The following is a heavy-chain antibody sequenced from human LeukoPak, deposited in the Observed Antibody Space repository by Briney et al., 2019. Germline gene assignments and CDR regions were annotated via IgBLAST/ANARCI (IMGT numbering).Heavy chain of an antibody. D-gene: IGHD6-13*01. V-gene: IGHV3-23*01. CDR3: AKRQVSAAAGALDY. J-gene: IGHJ4*02. CDR1: GFTFSNHA. CDR2: ISGSGGNT. Sequence: GGSLRLSCTASGFTFSNHAMTWVRQAPGKGLEWVSAISGSGGNTYYADSVKGRFTISRDNSKNTLYLQMNSLRAEDTAVYYCAKRQVSAAAGALDYWGQGTLLTVSS.